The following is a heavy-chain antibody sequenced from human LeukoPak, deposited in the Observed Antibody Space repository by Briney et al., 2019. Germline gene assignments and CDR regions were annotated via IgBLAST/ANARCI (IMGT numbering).Heavy chain of an antibody. Sequence: SQTLSLTCTVSGGSISSGGYYWSWIRQHPGKGLEWIGYIYYSGSTYYNPSLKSRVTISVDTSKNQFSLKLSSVTAADTAMYYCARRGSTSIRWFDPWGQGTLVTVSS. J-gene: IGHJ5*02. CDR1: GGSISSGGYY. V-gene: IGHV4-31*03. D-gene: IGHD2-2*01. CDR3: ARRGSTSIRWFDP. CDR2: IYYSGST.